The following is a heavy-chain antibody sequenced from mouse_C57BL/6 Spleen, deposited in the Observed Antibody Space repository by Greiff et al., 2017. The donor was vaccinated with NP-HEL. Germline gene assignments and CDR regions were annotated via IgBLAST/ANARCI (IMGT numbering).Heavy chain of an antibody. V-gene: IGHV1-4*01. J-gene: IGHJ1*03. Sequence: QVQLQQSGAELARPGASVKMSCKASGYTFTSNTMHWVKQRPGQGLAWIGYINPSSGYTKYNQKFKDKATLTADKSSSTAYMQLSSLTSEDSAVYYCARNYGSSYWYFDVWGTGTTVTVSS. CDR2: INPSSGYT. CDR1: GYTFTSNT. D-gene: IGHD1-1*01. CDR3: ARNYGSSYWYFDV.